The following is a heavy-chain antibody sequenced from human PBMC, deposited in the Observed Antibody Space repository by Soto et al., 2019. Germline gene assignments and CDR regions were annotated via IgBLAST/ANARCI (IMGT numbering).Heavy chain of an antibody. Sequence: EVQLLESGGGLVQPGGSLRLSCVASGFTFSSYAMTWVRQAPGKGLEWVSAISGGGDGTYYADSVKGRFTISRDNSKNTLYLQMNSLRAEDTAVYYCAKRSCSGGNCGGAYFEAWGQGTLVTVSS. CDR3: AKRSCSGGNCGGAYFEA. V-gene: IGHV3-23*01. D-gene: IGHD2-15*01. CDR1: GFTFSSYA. CDR2: ISGGGDGT. J-gene: IGHJ4*02.